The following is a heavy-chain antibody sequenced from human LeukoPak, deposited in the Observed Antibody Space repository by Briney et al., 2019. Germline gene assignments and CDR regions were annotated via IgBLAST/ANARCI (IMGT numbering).Heavy chain of an antibody. Sequence: GASVKVSCKASGYTFTSYYMHWVRQAPGQGLEWMGIINPSGGSTSYAQKFQGRVTMTRDMSTSTVYMELSSLRSEDTAVYYCARDGVGVTIGRYFDDWGQGTLVTVSS. CDR1: GYTFTSYY. CDR3: ARDGVGVTIGRYFDD. V-gene: IGHV1-46*01. J-gene: IGHJ4*02. D-gene: IGHD4-17*01. CDR2: INPSGGST.